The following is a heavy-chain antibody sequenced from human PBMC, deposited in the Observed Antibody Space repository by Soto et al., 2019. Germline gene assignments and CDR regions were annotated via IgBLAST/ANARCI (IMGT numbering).Heavy chain of an antibody. CDR3: ARYYDFWSGSTYYYYYMDV. CDR2: IIPSGATT. J-gene: IGHJ6*03. V-gene: IGHV1-46*01. CDR1: GYTFTSYF. Sequence: ASVKVSCKASGYTFTSYFLHWVRQAPGQGLEWMGMIIPSGATTSYAQKFQGRVTLTTDTSTTTAYMELRSLRSDDTAVYYCARYYDFWSGSTYYYYYMDVWGKGTTVTVSS. D-gene: IGHD3-3*01.